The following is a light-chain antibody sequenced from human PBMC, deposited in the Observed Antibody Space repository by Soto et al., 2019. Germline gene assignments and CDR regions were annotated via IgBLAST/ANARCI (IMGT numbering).Light chain of an antibody. Sequence: QPVLTQPPSVSGAPGQRVTISCTGSSSNIGAGYDVHWYQQLPGTAPKLLIYDNSNRPSGVPDRFSGSKSGTSASLAITGLQAEDEADYYCQSYDSSLSGSTVFGGGTKVTVL. CDR2: DNS. CDR1: SSNIGAGYD. V-gene: IGLV1-40*01. CDR3: QSYDSSLSGSTV. J-gene: IGLJ3*02.